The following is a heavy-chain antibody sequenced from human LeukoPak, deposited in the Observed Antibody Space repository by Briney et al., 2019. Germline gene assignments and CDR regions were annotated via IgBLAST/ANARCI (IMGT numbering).Heavy chain of an antibody. CDR1: GFTFRNTW. D-gene: IGHD6-19*01. V-gene: IGHV3-74*01. Sequence: PGGSLRLSCAASGFTFRNTWMLWVRQAPGKGLESVSRINTDGTVTTYADSVKGRFTVSRDNADNTMFLQMNSVRDEDTAVYYCATKQWLAPPPDSWGQGTPVTVSS. CDR2: INTDGTVT. J-gene: IGHJ4*02. CDR3: ATKQWLAPPPDS.